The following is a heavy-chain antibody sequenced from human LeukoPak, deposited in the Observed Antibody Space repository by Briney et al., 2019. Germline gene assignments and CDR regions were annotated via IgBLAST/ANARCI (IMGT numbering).Heavy chain of an antibody. V-gene: IGHV3-21*01. J-gene: IGHJ4*02. CDR2: ISSSSCFI. CDR1: GVTFSTYS. CDR3: AREAGSLDFWSGYIFDY. D-gene: IGHD3-3*01. Sequence: GGSLRLSCAGSGVTFSTYSMNWVRQAPGKGLEWISSISSSSCFINYADSLKGRFTISRDNAKNTLYLQMNSLRAEDTAVYYCAREAGSLDFWSGYIFDYWGQGTLVTVSS.